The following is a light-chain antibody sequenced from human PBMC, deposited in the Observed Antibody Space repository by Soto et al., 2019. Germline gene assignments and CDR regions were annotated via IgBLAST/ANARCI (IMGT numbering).Light chain of an antibody. CDR1: SSDVCGYIY. J-gene: IGLJ1*01. V-gene: IGLV2-14*01. CDR3: SSYTTSSSYV. Sequence: QSALTQPASVSGSPGQSITISCTGTSSDVCGYIYVSWYQQHPGKAPKLMIYDVTSRPSGVSYRFSGSKSGNTASLTISGLQAEDEADYYCSSYTTSSSYVFGAGTKGAVL. CDR2: DVT.